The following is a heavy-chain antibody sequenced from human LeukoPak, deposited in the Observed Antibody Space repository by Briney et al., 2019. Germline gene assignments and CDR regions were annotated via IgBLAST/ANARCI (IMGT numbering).Heavy chain of an antibody. CDR2: ISSSSFI. D-gene: IGHD3-10*01. J-gene: IGHJ3*02. CDR1: GXTFSSYS. V-gene: IGHV3-21*01. CDR3: ARVLIWFGEMEAFDI. Sequence: SGGSLRLSCAASGXTFSSYSVNWVRQAPGKGLEWVSSISSSSFIYYADSVKGRFTISRDNAKNSLYLQMNSLRAEDTAVYYCARVLIWFGEMEAFDIWGQGTMVTVSS.